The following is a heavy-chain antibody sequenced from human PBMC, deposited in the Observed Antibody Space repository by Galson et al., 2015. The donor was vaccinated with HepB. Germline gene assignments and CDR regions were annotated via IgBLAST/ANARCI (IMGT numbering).Heavy chain of an antibody. CDR2: IYPGDSDT. CDR3: ARHGWGYSSSWYSSRFPFFDY. Sequence: QSGAEVKKPGESLKISCKGSGYSFTSYWIGWVRQMPGKGLEWMGIIYPGDSDTRYSPSFQGQVTISADKSISTAYLQWSSLKASDTAMYYCARHGWGYSSSWYSSRFPFFDYWGQGTLVTVSS. CDR1: GYSFTSYW. D-gene: IGHD6-13*01. V-gene: IGHV5-51*01. J-gene: IGHJ4*02.